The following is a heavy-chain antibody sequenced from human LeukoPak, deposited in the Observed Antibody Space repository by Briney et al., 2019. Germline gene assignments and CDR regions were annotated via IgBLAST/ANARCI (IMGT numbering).Heavy chain of an antibody. D-gene: IGHD4-17*01. CDR1: GGSIGTSY. CDR3: ASGVRYGDYFY. CDR2: IYTSTSI. Sequence: PSQSLSPTCTLYGGSIGTSYCSSTRQHAGKGMVWVGRIYTSTSINYSPSLSSRVTMSLNTSKNRFSLKLSSVTAAGTAVYYCASGVRYGDYFYWGQGTLGTVSS. J-gene: IGHJ4*02. V-gene: IGHV4-59*10.